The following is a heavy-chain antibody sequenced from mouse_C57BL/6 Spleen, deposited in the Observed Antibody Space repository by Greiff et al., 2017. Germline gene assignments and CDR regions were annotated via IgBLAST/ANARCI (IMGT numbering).Heavy chain of an antibody. CDR1: GYTFTSYW. CDR2: IYPSDSET. J-gene: IGHJ2*01. D-gene: IGHD2-3*01. Sequence: QVQLQQPGAELVRPGSSVKLSCKASGYTFTSYWMDWVKQRPGQGLDWIGNIYPSDSETHYNQKFKDKATLTVDKSSSTAYMQLSSLTSEDSAVYYCARGDGYYFDYWGKGTTLTVSS. V-gene: IGHV1-61*01. CDR3: ARGDGYYFDY.